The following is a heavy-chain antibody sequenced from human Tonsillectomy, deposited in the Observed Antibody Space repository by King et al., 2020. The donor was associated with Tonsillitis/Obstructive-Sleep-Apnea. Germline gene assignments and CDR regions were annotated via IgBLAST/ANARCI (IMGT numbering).Heavy chain of an antibody. CDR1: GGSISSYY. V-gene: IGHV4-59*01. CDR2: IYYSGST. Sequence: QLQEXXPGLVKPSETLSLTCTVSGGSISSYYWSWIRQPPGKGLEWIGYIYYSGSTNYNPSLKSRVPISVDTSKNQFSLKLSSVTAADTAVYYCARGDGDRLDAFXIWGXGTMVTVSS. D-gene: IGHD4-17*01. CDR3: ARGDGDRLDAFXI. J-gene: IGHJ3*02.